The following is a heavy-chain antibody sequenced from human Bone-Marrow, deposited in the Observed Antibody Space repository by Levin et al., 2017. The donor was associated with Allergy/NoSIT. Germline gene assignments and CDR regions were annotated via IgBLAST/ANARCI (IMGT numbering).Heavy chain of an antibody. CDR1: GFTFSSYA. CDR2: ISGSGGST. CDR3: AKDRDYYDSSGYHPEAFDI. Sequence: GGSLRLSCAASGFTFSSYAMSWVRQAPGKGLEWVSAISGSGGSTYYADSVKGRFTISRDNSKNTLYLQMNSLRAEDTAVYYCAKDRDYYDSSGYHPEAFDIWGQGTMVTVSS. D-gene: IGHD3-22*01. V-gene: IGHV3-23*01. J-gene: IGHJ3*02.